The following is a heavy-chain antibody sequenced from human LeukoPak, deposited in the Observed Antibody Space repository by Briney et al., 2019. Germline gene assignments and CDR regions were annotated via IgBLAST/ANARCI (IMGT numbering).Heavy chain of an antibody. CDR3: AREGIAARGKFGNWFDP. D-gene: IGHD6-6*01. CDR2: INPSGGST. CDR1: GYTFTGYY. Sequence: ASAKVSCKASGYTFTGYYMHWVRQAPGQGLEWMGIINPSGGSTSYAQKFQGRVTMTRDTSTSTVYMELSSLRSEDTAVYYCAREGIAARGKFGNWFDPWGQGTLVTVSS. V-gene: IGHV1-46*01. J-gene: IGHJ5*02.